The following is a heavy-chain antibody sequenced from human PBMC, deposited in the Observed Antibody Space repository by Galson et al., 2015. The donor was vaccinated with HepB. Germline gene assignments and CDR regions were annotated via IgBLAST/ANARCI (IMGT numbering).Heavy chain of an antibody. D-gene: IGHD5-12*01. J-gene: IGHJ3*02. CDR3: AGDRGHAFDI. Sequence: LRLACAASGFNFSTYSMEWVGHAPGEGLDGITHIDSSASTINYADPVKGRCTISRDNAKNSLYLQMDSLRDEETAVYYCAGDRGHAFDIWGQGTMVTVSS. CDR2: IDSSASTI. CDR1: GFNFSTYS. V-gene: IGHV3-48*02.